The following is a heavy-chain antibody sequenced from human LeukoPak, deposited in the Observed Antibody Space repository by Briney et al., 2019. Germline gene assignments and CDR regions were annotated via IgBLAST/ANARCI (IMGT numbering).Heavy chain of an antibody. J-gene: IGHJ4*02. CDR2: INPNSGGT. V-gene: IGHV1-2*02. D-gene: IGHD3-22*01. Sequence: ASVKVSCKASGYTFTGYYMHWVRQAPGQRLECMGWINPNSGGTNYAKTFKGRVTMTRATSISTASMELSRRRSYDTAVYYCAREGTDDSSEDYWGQGTLVTVSS. CDR1: GYTFTGYY. CDR3: AREGTDDSSEDY.